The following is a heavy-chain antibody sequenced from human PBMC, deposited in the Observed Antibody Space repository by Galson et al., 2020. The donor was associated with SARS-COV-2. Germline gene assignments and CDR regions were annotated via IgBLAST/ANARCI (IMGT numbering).Heavy chain of an antibody. V-gene: IGHV1-69*04. Sequence: ASVKVSCKASGGTFSNYAINWVRQAPGQGLEWMGRIVPILEITNYAQNIQGRVTITADESTGTAYVELSNLRSDDTAVYYCARAYSHSWSGYAFDIWGQGTLVTVSS. CDR1: GGTFSNYA. CDR2: IVPILEIT. CDR3: ARAYSHSWSGYAFDI. D-gene: IGHD4-4*01. J-gene: IGHJ3*02.